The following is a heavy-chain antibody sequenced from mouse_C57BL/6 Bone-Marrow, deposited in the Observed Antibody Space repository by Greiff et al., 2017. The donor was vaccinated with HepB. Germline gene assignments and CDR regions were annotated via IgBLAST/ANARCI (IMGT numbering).Heavy chain of an antibody. J-gene: IGHJ3*01. V-gene: IGHV1-55*01. CDR2: IYPGSGST. Sequence: QVQLQQPGAELVKPGASVKMSCKASGYTFTSYWITWVKQRPGQGLEWIGDIYPGSGSTNYNEKFKSKATLTVDTSSSPAYMQLSSLTSEDSAVYYCARAGYGSSYAAWFAYWGHGTLVTVSA. D-gene: IGHD1-1*01. CDR1: GYTFTSYW. CDR3: ARAGYGSSYAAWFAY.